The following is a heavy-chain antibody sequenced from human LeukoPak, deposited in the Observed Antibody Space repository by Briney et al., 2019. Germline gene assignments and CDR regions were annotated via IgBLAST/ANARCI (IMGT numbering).Heavy chain of an antibody. D-gene: IGHD1-1*01. CDR2: ISSSSGYI. CDR1: GSTFSSYS. Sequence: PGGSLRLSCAASGSTFSSYSMNWVRQAPGKGLEWVSSISSSSGYIYYADSVKGRFTISRDNAKNSLYLQMNSLRAEDTAVYYCARVRGNWNDLYFDYWGQGTLVTVSS. J-gene: IGHJ4*02. V-gene: IGHV3-21*01. CDR3: ARVRGNWNDLYFDY.